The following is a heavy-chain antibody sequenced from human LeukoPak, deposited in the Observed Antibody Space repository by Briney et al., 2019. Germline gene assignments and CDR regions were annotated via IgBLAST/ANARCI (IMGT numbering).Heavy chain of an antibody. Sequence: SETLSLTCTVSGGSITSYYWTYIRQPAGKGLEWIGRILISGSTNYNPSLKSRVTMSVDTSKNQFSLNLSSVTAADTAVYYCAREFSGTSIAARVFDSWGQGTLVTVSS. CDR3: AREFSGTSIAARVFDS. CDR1: GGSITSYY. CDR2: ILISGST. V-gene: IGHV4-4*07. J-gene: IGHJ4*02. D-gene: IGHD6-6*01.